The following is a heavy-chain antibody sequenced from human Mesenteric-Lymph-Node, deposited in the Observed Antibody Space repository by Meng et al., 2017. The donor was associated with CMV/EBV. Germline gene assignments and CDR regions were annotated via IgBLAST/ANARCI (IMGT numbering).Heavy chain of an antibody. CDR3: ARMYPYYNILTGYITGGFDY. CDR1: SFSGYY. Sequence: SFSGYYWSWIRQPPGKGLEWIGEINHSGSTNYNPSLKSRVTISVDTSKNQFSLKLSSVTAADTAVYYCARMYPYYNILTGYITGGFDYWGQGTLVTVSS. D-gene: IGHD3-9*01. V-gene: IGHV4-34*01. CDR2: INHSGST. J-gene: IGHJ4*02.